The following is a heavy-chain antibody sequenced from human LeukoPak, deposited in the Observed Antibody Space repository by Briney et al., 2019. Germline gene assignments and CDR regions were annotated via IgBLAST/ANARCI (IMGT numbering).Heavy chain of an antibody. CDR2: INPYSGGT. V-gene: IGHV1-2*02. CDR3: ARVRPDNTSCDY. D-gene: IGHD2/OR15-2a*01. J-gene: IGHJ4*02. CDR1: GYTFSGYY. Sequence: VASVKVFCKASGYTFSGYYMHWVRQAPGQGLEWMGWINPYSGGTNYAQKFQGRVTMTRDTSISTAYMELSRLRSDDTAVYCCARVRPDNTSCDYWGQGTLVTVSS.